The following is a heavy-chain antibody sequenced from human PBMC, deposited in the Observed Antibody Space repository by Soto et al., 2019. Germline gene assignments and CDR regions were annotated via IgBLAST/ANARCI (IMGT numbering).Heavy chain of an antibody. D-gene: IGHD6-13*01. V-gene: IGHV1-69*08. CDR1: GGTFSSYT. CDR3: ARDSDSSSSYPD. Sequence: QVQLVQSGAEVQKPGSSVKVSCKASGGTFSSYTISWVRQAPGQGLEWMGRIIPILGIANYAQKFQGRVTIPAEKSTSTAYRERRSLRSEDTAVYYCARDSDSSSSYPDWGQGTLVTVSS. J-gene: IGHJ4*02. CDR2: IIPILGIA.